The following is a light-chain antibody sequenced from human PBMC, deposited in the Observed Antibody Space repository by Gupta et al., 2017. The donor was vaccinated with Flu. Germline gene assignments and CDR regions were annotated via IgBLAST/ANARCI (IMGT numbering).Light chain of an antibody. CDR3: QSYDSSLSGCYV. J-gene: IGLJ1*01. CDR2: GNN. Sequence: NIGTRYDVHWYQQLPGTAPKLLIYGNNNRPSGVLARFSGSKSGTSASLAITGLQAEDEADYYCQSYDSSLSGCYVFGTGTKVTVL. CDR1: NIGTRYD. V-gene: IGLV1-40*01.